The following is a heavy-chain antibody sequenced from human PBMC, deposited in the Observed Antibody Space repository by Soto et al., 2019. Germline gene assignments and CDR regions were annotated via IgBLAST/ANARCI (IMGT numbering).Heavy chain of an antibody. CDR1: GYTFTSYY. CDR2: INPRGGST. V-gene: IGHV1-46*01. D-gene: IGHD2-21*02. CDR3: ARSIVVVTAADY. Sequence: ASVKVSCKASGYTFTSYYMHWVRQAPGQGPEWMGTINPRGGSTTYAQKFQGRVTMTRDTSTSTVYMELSSLRSEDTAVYYCARSIVVVTAADYWGQGTLVTVSS. J-gene: IGHJ4*02.